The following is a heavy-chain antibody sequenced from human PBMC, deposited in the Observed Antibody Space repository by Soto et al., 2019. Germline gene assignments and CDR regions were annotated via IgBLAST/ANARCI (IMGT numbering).Heavy chain of an antibody. CDR2: INAGNGNT. CDR3: ARDPTYYYDSSGYWTSLYYFDY. CDR1: GYTFTSYA. V-gene: IGHV1-3*01. J-gene: IGHJ4*02. Sequence: ASGKGSCNASGYTFTSYAMHWVRQAPGQRLEWMGWINAGNGNTKYSQKFQGRVTITRDTSASTAYMELSSLRSEDTAVYYCARDPTYYYDSSGYWTSLYYFDYWGQGT. D-gene: IGHD3-22*01.